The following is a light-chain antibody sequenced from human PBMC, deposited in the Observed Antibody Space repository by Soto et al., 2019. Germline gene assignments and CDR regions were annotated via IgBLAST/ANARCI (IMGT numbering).Light chain of an antibody. Sequence: DIQLTQSPSFLSASVGDRVTITCRASQGISSDLAWYRQKPGKAPEVLIYPASTLQSGVPSRFSGTGSGTEFTLTVSSLQPEAFETSYCQQVNRYPRTFGQGTKVDIK. CDR3: QQVNRYPRT. CDR1: QGISSD. V-gene: IGKV1-9*01. J-gene: IGKJ2*01. CDR2: PAS.